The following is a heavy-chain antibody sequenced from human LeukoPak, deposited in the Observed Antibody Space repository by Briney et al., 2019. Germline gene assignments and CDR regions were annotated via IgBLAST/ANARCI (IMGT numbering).Heavy chain of an antibody. CDR3: TKLSRGGGSSGYYDS. J-gene: IGHJ4*02. D-gene: IGHD6-19*01. Sequence: ASVKVSCKSSGYTFTGYYLHWVRQAPGQGLEWVGWINPLNGDAKFAPKFQGRVTMTRDTSFSIAYLELTGLRSDDTAVYYCTKLSRGGGSSGYYDSWGQGTLVTVSS. V-gene: IGHV1-2*02. CDR1: GYTFTGYY. CDR2: INPLNGDA.